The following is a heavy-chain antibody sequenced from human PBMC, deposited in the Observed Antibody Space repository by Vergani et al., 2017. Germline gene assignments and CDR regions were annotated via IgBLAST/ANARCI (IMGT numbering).Heavy chain of an antibody. D-gene: IGHD1-14*01. Sequence: QVQLVESGGGVVQPVRSLRLSCAASGFTFTQYGMHSVRHAPGKGLEWVAVTWYDGNNKQYADSVKGLFTISRDNSKSTMYLQMNSLRDEDTGVYYCARDLRVLYNRFDPWGQGTLVTDSA. CDR1: GFTFTQYG. J-gene: IGHJ5*02. CDR2: TWYDGNNK. V-gene: IGHV3-33*01. CDR3: ARDLRVLYNRFDP.